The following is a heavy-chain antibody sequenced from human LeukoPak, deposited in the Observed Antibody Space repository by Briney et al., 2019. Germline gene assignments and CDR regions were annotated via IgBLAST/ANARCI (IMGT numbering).Heavy chain of an antibody. V-gene: IGHV3-7*01. CDR2: IKKDGSEK. CDR1: GFTFSTYI. D-gene: IGHD5-18*01. Sequence: GGSLRLSCAASGFTFSTYIMNWVRQAPGKGLEWVANIKKDGSEKYYVDSVKGRFTISRDNAKTSLYLQMNSLRAEDTAVYYCARDLSGVTGYTYGRGIDYWGQGTLVTVSS. J-gene: IGHJ4*02. CDR3: ARDLSGVTGYTYGRGIDY.